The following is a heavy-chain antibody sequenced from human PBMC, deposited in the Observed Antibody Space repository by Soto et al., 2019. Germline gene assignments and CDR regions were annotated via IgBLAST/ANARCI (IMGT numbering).Heavy chain of an antibody. CDR2: ISSSSSYI. CDR3: ARGVRTTVVTLMTF. V-gene: IGHV3-21*01. D-gene: IGHD4-17*01. CDR1: GFTFSSYS. Sequence: PGGSLRLSCAASGFTFSSYSMNWVRQAPGKGLEWVSSISSSSSYIYYADSVKGRFTISRDNAKNSLYLQMHSLRAEDTAVYHCARGVRTTVVTLMTFWGRGTLVTVSS. J-gene: IGHJ4*02.